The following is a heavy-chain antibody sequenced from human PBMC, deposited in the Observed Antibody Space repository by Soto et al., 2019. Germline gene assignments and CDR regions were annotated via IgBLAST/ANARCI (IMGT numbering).Heavy chain of an antibody. Sequence: GASVKVSCKASGYTFTSYGISWVRQAPGQGLEWMGWISAYNGNTNYAQKLQGRVTMTTDTSTSTAYMELRSLRSDDTAVYYCARDLYCSSTSCYYYYYYGMDVWGQGTTVTVSS. V-gene: IGHV1-18*01. CDR2: ISAYNGNT. J-gene: IGHJ6*02. D-gene: IGHD2-2*01. CDR1: GYTFTSYG. CDR3: ARDLYCSSTSCYYYYYYGMDV.